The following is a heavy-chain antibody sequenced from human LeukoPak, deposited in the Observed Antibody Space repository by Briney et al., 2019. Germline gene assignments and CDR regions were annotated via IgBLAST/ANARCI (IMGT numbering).Heavy chain of an antibody. Sequence: GGSLRLSCAASGFTFSSYSMNWVRQAPGKGLEWVSSISSSSSYIYYADSVKGRFTISRDNAKNSLYLQMNSLRAEDTAVYYCASDIPGKLIWFGEPLGAYWGQGTLVTVSS. V-gene: IGHV3-21*01. CDR3: ASDIPGKLIWFGEPLGAY. CDR2: ISSSSSYI. J-gene: IGHJ4*02. D-gene: IGHD3-10*01. CDR1: GFTFSSYS.